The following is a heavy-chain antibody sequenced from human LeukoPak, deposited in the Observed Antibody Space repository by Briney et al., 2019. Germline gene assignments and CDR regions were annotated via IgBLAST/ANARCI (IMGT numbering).Heavy chain of an antibody. J-gene: IGHJ4*02. D-gene: IGHD2-15*01. Sequence: PGGSLRLSCAASGFSFDDYGMSWVRQAPGKGLEWVGFIRSKAYGGTTEYAASVKGRFTISRDDSKSIAYLQMNSLKTEDTAVYYCTRFSVLSYYFDCWGQGTLVTVSS. V-gene: IGHV3-49*04. CDR1: GFSFDDYG. CDR2: IRSKAYGGTT. CDR3: TRFSVLSYYFDC.